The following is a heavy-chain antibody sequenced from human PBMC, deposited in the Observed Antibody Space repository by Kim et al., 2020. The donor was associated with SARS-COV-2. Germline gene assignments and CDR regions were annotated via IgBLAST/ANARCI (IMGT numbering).Heavy chain of an antibody. CDR3: ARDPPERGFGY. V-gene: IGHV3-33*01. D-gene: IGHD3-10*01. CDR2: IWYDGSNK. Sequence: GGSLRLSCATSGFTFSNYGMHWVRQAPGKGLEWVAVIWYDGSNKYYADSVKGRFTISRDNSKNTLYLQMNSLRAEDTAMYYCARDPPERGFGYWGQGTLVTVSS. J-gene: IGHJ4*02. CDR1: GFTFSNYG.